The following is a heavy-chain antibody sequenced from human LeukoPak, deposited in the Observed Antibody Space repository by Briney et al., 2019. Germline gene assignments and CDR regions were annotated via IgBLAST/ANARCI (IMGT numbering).Heavy chain of an antibody. CDR1: GGSISSYY. CDR3: ARDPGYGSGTYNWFDP. D-gene: IGHD3-10*01. V-gene: IGHV4-4*07. CDR2: IYTSGST. Sequence: SETLSLTCTASGGSISSYYWSWIRQPAGKGLEWIGRIYTSGSTNYNPSLKSRVTISVDTSKNQFSLKLSSVTAADTAVYYCARDPGYGSGTYNWFDPWGQGTLVTVSS. J-gene: IGHJ5*02.